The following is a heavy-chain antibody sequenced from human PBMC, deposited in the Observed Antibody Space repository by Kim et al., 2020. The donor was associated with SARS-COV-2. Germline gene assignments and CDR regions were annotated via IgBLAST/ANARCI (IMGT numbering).Heavy chain of an antibody. CDR2: INAGNGNT. CDR1: GYTFTSYA. CDR3: ARCYYDILTGYYPPAY. D-gene: IGHD3-9*01. Sequence: ASVKVSCKASGYTFTSYAMHWVRQAPGQRLEWMGWINAGNGNTKYSQKFQGRVTITRDTSASTAYMELSSLRSEDTAVYYCARCYYDILTGYYPPAYWGQGTLVTVSS. V-gene: IGHV1-3*01. J-gene: IGHJ4*02.